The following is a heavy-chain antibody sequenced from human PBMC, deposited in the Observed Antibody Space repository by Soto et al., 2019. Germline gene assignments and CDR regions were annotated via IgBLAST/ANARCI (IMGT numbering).Heavy chain of an antibody. V-gene: IGHV4-59*12. J-gene: IGHJ4*02. CDR2: IYHSGST. CDR3: ARVGGGHDCISTSCYIDY. CDR1: GGSISSYY. Sequence: SETLSLTCTVSGGSISSYYWSWIRQPPGKGLEWIGYIYHSGSTYYNPSLKSRVTISVDRSKNQFSLKLSSVTAADTAVYYCARVGGGHDCISTSCYIDYWGQGTLVTVSS. D-gene: IGHD2-2*02.